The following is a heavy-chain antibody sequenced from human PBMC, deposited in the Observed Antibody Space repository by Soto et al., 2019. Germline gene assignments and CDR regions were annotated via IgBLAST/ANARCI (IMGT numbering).Heavy chain of an antibody. V-gene: IGHV3-23*01. J-gene: IGHJ5*02. CDR1: GFTFSNYA. CDR3: AKDLFFGRFDP. CDR2: ISVPDGST. Sequence: GGSLRLSCAASGFTFSNYAMSWVRQAPGKGLDWVSTISVPDGSTYYADSVKGRFTISRDNSKNTLYLQMNSLRAEDTAVYYCAKDLFFGRFDPWGQGTLVTVSS. D-gene: IGHD3-16*01.